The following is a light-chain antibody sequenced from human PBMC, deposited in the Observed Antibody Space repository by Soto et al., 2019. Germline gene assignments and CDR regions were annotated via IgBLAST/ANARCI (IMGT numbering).Light chain of an antibody. V-gene: IGKV3-20*01. CDR2: GVS. Sequence: IGSKQSPGTPSLSPGERATLSCRASQSFSSIYFAWYQQKRGQAPRLLIYGVSSRATGIPDRFSGSGSGTDFTLTISRLEPEDFAVYYCQQYGSSGTFGQGTKV. CDR3: QQYGSSGT. J-gene: IGKJ1*01. CDR1: QSFSSIY.